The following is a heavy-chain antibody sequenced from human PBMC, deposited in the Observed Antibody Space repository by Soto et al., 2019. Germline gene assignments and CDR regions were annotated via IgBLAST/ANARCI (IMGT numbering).Heavy chain of an antibody. CDR2: IIPIFGTA. CDR3: ASVSLSSSSGPPAGSSQH. Sequence: QVQLVQSGAEVKKPGSSVKVSCKASGGTFSSYAISWVRQAPGQGLEWMGGIIPIFGTANYAQKFQGRVTITADESTSTAYMELSSLRSEDTAVYYCASVSLSSSSGPPAGSSQHWGQGTLVTVSS. CDR1: GGTFSSYA. J-gene: IGHJ1*01. D-gene: IGHD6-13*01. V-gene: IGHV1-69*01.